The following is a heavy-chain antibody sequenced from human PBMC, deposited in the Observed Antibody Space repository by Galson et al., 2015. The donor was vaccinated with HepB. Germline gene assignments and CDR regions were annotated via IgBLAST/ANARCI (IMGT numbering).Heavy chain of an antibody. CDR1: GYTFTSYY. J-gene: IGHJ6*03. Sequence: SVKVSCKASGYTFTSYYMHWVRQAPGQGLEWMGIINPSGGSTSYAQKFQGRVTMTRDTSTSTVYMELSSLRSEDTAVYYCARGNYPEKYYYYMDVWGKGTTVTVSS. CDR2: INPSGGST. D-gene: IGHD1-7*01. CDR3: ARGNYPEKYYYYMDV. V-gene: IGHV1-46*01.